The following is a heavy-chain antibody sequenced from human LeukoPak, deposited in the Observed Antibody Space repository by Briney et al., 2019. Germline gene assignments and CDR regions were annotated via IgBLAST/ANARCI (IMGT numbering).Heavy chain of an antibody. J-gene: IGHJ6*02. CDR1: GFTFSSYA. CDR2: ISYDGSNK. Sequence: SGGSLRLSCAASGFTFSSYAMHWVRQAPGKGLEWVAVISYDGSNKYYADSVKGRFTISRDNSKNTLYLHMNSLRAEDTAVYYCARDFPYSSSSVGYYYYGMDVWGQGTTVTVSS. D-gene: IGHD6-6*01. V-gene: IGHV3-30-3*01. CDR3: ARDFPYSSSSVGYYYYGMDV.